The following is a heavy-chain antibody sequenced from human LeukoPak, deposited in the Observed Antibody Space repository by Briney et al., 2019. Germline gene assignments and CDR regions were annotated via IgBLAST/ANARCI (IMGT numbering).Heavy chain of an antibody. D-gene: IGHD6-13*01. J-gene: IGHJ4*02. Sequence: ASVNVSCKASGYTFTSYDINWVRQAPGQGLEWMGWMNPNSGNTGYAQKFQGRVTMTRNTSISTAYMELSSLISEDTVMYCCARRIAAGGTAIGYWGQGTLVTVSS. CDR3: ARRIAAGGTAIGY. CDR2: MNPNSGNT. CDR1: GYTFTSYD. V-gene: IGHV1-8*01.